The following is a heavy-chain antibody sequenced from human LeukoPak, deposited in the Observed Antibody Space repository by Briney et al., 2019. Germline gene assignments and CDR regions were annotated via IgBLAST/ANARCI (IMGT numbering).Heavy chain of an antibody. CDR1: GFTFKDYY. J-gene: IGHJ6*02. CDR3: ARSLISAVIGMDV. V-gene: IGHV3-11*06. D-gene: IGHD3-3*01. CDR2: ISGGSTYT. Sequence: PGGSLRLSCAGSGFTFKDYYLNWIRQAPGKGLEWVSYISGGSTYTNYANSVKGRFTISRDNARNSLFLQMNSLTAEDMAIYYCARSLISAVIGMDVWGQGTAVTVSS.